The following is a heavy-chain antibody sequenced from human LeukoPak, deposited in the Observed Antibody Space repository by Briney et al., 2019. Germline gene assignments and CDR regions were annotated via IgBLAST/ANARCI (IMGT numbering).Heavy chain of an antibody. V-gene: IGHV3-23*01. CDR2: ITGSGGST. CDR3: AKRGVVIRVILVGFHKEAYYFDS. D-gene: IGHD3-22*01. Sequence: GGSLRLSCAVSGLALSNYGMSWVRQAPGKGLEWVAGITGSGGSTNYADSVKGRFTISRDNPKNTLYLQMNSLRAEDTAVYFCAKRGVVIRVILVGFHKEAYYFDSWGQGALVTVSS. J-gene: IGHJ4*02. CDR1: GLALSNYG.